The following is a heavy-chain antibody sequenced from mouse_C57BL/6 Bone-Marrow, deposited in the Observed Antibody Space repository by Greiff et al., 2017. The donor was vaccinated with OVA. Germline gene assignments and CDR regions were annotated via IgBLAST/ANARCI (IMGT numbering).Heavy chain of an antibody. CDR2: IDPENGDT. CDR3: TTSNARGFAF. Sequence: VQLQQSGAELVRPGASVKLSCTASGFNFKDDYMHWVKQRPEQGLEWIGWIDPENGDTEYASKFQGKATITADTSSNTAYLQLSSLTSEDTAIYYCTTSNARGFAFSGQGTLVTVSA. D-gene: IGHD3-1*01. J-gene: IGHJ3*01. V-gene: IGHV14-4*01. CDR1: GFNFKDDY.